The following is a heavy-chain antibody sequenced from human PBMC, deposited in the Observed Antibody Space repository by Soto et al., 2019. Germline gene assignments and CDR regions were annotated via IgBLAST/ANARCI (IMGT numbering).Heavy chain of an antibody. V-gene: IGHV2-5*02. J-gene: IGHJ3*01. CDR2: IYWDDDK. Sequence: QITLKESGPTLVKPTQTLTLTCTFSGFSLSADGVGVGWIRQPPGKALEWLALIYWDDDKRYRPSLKSRLTITKDTSKNQVVLTMTNMDPVDTATYYCAHAYGGTSWPNDAFDVWGQGTVVTASA. CDR3: AHAYGGTSWPNDAFDV. D-gene: IGHD2-2*01. CDR1: GFSLSADGVG.